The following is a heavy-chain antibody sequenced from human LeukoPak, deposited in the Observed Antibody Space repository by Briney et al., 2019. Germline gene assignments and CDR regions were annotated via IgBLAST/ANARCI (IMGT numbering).Heavy chain of an antibody. Sequence: GGSLRLSCAASGFTFSNYSMNWVRQAPGKGLEWVSYISSSSGTINYADSVKGRFTISRDNAKNSLSLQMNSLRVEDTAVYYCAGRSGPDDYWGQGTLVTVSS. CDR3: AGRSGPDDY. CDR2: ISSSSGTI. D-gene: IGHD2-15*01. J-gene: IGHJ4*02. V-gene: IGHV3-48*01. CDR1: GFTFSNYS.